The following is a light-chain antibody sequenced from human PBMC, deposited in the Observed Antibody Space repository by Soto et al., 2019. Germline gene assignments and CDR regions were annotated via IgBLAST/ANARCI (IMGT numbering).Light chain of an antibody. V-gene: IGLV4-60*02. J-gene: IGLJ3*02. Sequence: QLVLTQSSSASASLGSSVKLTCTLSGGHSSYIIAWHQQQPGKAPRYLMKLEGSGSYNKGSGVPDRFSGSSSGADRYLTISNLQFEDEADYYCETWDSNTPLVFGGGTKVTVL. CDR2: LEGSGSY. CDR1: GGHSSYI. CDR3: ETWDSNTPLV.